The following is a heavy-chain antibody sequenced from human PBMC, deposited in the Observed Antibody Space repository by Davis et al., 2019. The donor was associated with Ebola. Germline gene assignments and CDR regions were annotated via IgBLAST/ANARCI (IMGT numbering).Heavy chain of an antibody. CDR1: GFTFSSYG. J-gene: IGHJ4*02. Sequence: GESLKISCAASGFTFSSYGMHWVRQAPGKGLEWVAVIWYDGSNKYYADSVKGRFTISRDNSKNTLYLQMNSLRAEDTAVYYCVKGGYSSSWFLFDYWGQGTLVTVSS. V-gene: IGHV3-33*06. CDR3: VKGGYSSSWFLFDY. CDR2: IWYDGSNK. D-gene: IGHD6-13*01.